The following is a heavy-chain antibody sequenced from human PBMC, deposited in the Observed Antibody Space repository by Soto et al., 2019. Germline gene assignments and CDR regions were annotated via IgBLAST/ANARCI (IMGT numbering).Heavy chain of an antibody. V-gene: IGHV4-31*03. J-gene: IGHJ6*02. CDR1: GGSISSGGYY. D-gene: IGHD1-26*01. CDR2: IYYSGST. Sequence: QVQLQESGPGLVKPSQTLSLTCTVSGGSISSGGYYWSWIRQHPGKGLEWIGYIYYSGSTYYNPSLKSRGSISVDTSKMQFALKVSSVTAAATAVYYWAIGSVPGGMDVWGQGTTVTVSS. CDR3: AIGSVPGGMDV.